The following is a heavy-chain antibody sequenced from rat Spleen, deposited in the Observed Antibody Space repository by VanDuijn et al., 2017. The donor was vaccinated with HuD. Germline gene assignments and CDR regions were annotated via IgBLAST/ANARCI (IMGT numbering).Heavy chain of an antibody. Sequence: EVQLVESGGGLVQPGRSLKLSCAASGFTFSNYDMAWVRQAPTKGLEWVASISTSGGSTYYRDSVKGRFTVSRDNAKSTLYLQMDSLRSEDTATYYCATRDGGYPGWGQGTLVTVSS. CDR2: ISTSGGST. V-gene: IGHV5-27*01. CDR1: GFTFSNYD. D-gene: IGHD1-11*01. J-gene: IGHJ3*01. CDR3: ATRDGGYPG.